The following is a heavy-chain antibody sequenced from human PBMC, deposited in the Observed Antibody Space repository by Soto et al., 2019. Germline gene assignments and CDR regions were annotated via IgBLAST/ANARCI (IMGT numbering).Heavy chain of an antibody. J-gene: IGHJ6*03. V-gene: IGHV3-48*01. CDR2: ISSSSSVI. CDR3: ARDLSWGSNWYYYMDV. D-gene: IGHD7-27*01. CDR1: GFILSDCA. Sequence: EVQLVESGGGLVQPGGSLRLSCATSGFILSDCAMNWVRQAPGKGLVWVSYISSSSSVIDYADSVKGRVTVSRDNARNSLYLQMNSLRAEDTAVYYCARDLSWGSNWYYYMDVWGKVTTVTVSS.